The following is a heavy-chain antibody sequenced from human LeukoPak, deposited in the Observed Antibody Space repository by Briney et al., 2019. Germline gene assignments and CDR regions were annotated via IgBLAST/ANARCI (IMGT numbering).Heavy chain of an antibody. CDR2: ISGSGGST. V-gene: IGHV3-23*01. J-gene: IGHJ4*02. CDR1: GFTFSSYA. Sequence: GGSLRLSCAASGFTFSSYAMSWVRQTPGKGLEWVSAISGSGGSTYYADSVKGRFTISRDNSKNTLYLQMNSLRAEDTAVYYCAKGWFRELTQRWGQGTLVTVSS. CDR3: AKGWFRELTQR. D-gene: IGHD3-10*01.